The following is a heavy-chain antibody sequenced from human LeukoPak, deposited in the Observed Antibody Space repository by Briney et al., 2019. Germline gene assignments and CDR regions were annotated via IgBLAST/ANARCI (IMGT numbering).Heavy chain of an antibody. CDR3: ASTDGYTVTSYFDY. CDR1: GGSFSGYY. V-gene: IGHV4-34*01. J-gene: IGHJ4*02. CDR2: INHSGST. D-gene: IGHD4-17*01. Sequence: PSETLSLTCAVYGGSFSGYYWSWIRQPPGKGLEWIGEINHSGSTNYNPSLKSRVTISVDTSKNQFSLKLSSVTAADTAVHYCASTDGYTVTSYFDYWGQGTLVTVSS.